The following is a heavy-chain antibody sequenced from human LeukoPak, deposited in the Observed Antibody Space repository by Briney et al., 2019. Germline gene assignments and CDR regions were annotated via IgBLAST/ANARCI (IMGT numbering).Heavy chain of an antibody. V-gene: IGHV3-30*03. CDR3: ARLDRGIWDY. Sequence: SGRSLRLSCAASGFTFSSYGMHWVRQAPGKGLEWVAVISYDGSNKYYADSVKGRFTISRDNSKNTLYLQMNSLRAEDTAVYYCARLDRGIWDYWGQGTLVTVSS. D-gene: IGHD1-1*01. J-gene: IGHJ4*02. CDR1: GFTFSSYG. CDR2: ISYDGSNK.